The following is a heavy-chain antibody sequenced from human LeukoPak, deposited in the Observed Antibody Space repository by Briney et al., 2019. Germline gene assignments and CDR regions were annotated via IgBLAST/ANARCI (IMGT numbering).Heavy chain of an antibody. Sequence: GGSLGLSCAASGFTFSSYSMNWVRQAPGKGLEWVSSISSSSSYIYYADSVKGRFTISRDNAKNSLYLQMNSLRAEDTAVYYCARNLPAATPDYWGQGTLVTVSS. CDR2: ISSSSSYI. CDR1: GFTFSSYS. V-gene: IGHV3-21*01. CDR3: ARNLPAATPDY. J-gene: IGHJ4*02. D-gene: IGHD2-2*01.